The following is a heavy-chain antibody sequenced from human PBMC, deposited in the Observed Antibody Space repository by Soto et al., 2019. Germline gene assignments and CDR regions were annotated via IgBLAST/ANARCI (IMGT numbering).Heavy chain of an antibody. CDR2: IFYSGST. V-gene: IGHV4-31*03. D-gene: IGHD3-9*01. Sequence: PSETLSLTCTVSGCSISIGGYYWSWIRQHPGKGLEWIGYIFYSGSTYYNPSLKSRVSISVDTSKNQLSLKLTSVTAADTAVHYCVRNDWYRFDPWGQGTLVTVSS. CDR1: GCSISIGGYY. CDR3: VRNDWYRFDP. J-gene: IGHJ5*02.